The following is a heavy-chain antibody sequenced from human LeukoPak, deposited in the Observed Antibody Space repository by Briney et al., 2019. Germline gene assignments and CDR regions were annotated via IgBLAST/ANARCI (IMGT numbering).Heavy chain of an antibody. V-gene: IGHV4-61*01. D-gene: IGHD6-13*01. CDR3: ARGIAAAGTVHNWFDP. Sequence: SETLSPTCTVSGGSVSSGSYYWSWIRQPPGKGLEWIGYIYYSGSTNYNPSLKSRVTISVDTSKNRFSLKLSSVTAADTAVYYCARGIAAAGTVHNWFDPWGQGTLVTVSS. CDR2: IYYSGST. CDR1: GGSVSSGSYY. J-gene: IGHJ5*02.